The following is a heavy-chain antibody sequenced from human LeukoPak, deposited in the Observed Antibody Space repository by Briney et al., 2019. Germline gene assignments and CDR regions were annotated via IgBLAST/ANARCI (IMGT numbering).Heavy chain of an antibody. CDR3: ARSEDYGLDV. J-gene: IGHJ6*02. CDR1: GYTFTGYF. Sequence: ASVKVSCKSSGYTFTGYFIHWVRQAPGQGLEWMGWINPKSGGTNYARKFQGRVTMTGDTSISTTYMELTRLKSDDTAVYFCARSEDYGLDVWGQGTTVIVSS. CDR2: INPKSGGT. V-gene: IGHV1-2*02.